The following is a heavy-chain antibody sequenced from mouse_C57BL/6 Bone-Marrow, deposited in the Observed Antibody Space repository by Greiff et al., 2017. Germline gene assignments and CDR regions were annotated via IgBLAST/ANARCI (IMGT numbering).Heavy chain of an antibody. CDR2: INPGTGGT. J-gene: IGHJ4*01. CDR3: ARGRWLVRVDD. D-gene: IGHD2-3*01. V-gene: IGHV1-42*01. Sequence: EVKLMESGPELVKPGASVKISCKASGYSFTDYYMNWVKQSPEKSLEWIGEINPGTGGTTYNQKFKDKATLTVDKSSSTAYMQLNSLTSEDSAVYYCARGRWLVRVDDWGQGNSVTVS. CDR1: GYSFTDYY.